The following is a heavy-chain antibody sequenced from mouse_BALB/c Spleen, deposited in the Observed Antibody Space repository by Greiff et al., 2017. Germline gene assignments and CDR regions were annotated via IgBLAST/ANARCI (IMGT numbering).Heavy chain of an antibody. CDR1: GFNIKDTY. J-gene: IGHJ4*01. CDR3: ALYGSSLYYAMDY. Sequence: DVQLQESGAELVKPGASVKLSCTASGFNIKDTYMHWVKQRPEQGLEWIGRIDPANGNTKYDPKFQGKATITADTSSNTAYLQLSSLTSEDTAVYYCALYGSSLYYAMDYWGQGTSVTVSS. CDR2: IDPANGNT. V-gene: IGHV14-3*02. D-gene: IGHD1-1*01.